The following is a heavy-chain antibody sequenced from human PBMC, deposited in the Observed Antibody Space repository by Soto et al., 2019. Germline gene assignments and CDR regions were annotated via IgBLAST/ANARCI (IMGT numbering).Heavy chain of an antibody. V-gene: IGHV4-31*03. CDR2: IYYSGST. Sequence: SETLSLTCNVSGGSISSGGYYWSWIRQHPGKGLEWIGYIYYSGSTYYNPSLKSRVTISVDTSKNQFSLKLSSVTAADTAVYYCARVFDCSSTSCYGDYFDYWGQGTLVTVSS. J-gene: IGHJ4*02. CDR3: ARVFDCSSTSCYGDYFDY. CDR1: GGSISSGGYY. D-gene: IGHD2-2*01.